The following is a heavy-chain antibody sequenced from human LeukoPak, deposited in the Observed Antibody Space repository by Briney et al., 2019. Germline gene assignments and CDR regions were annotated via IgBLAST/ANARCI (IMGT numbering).Heavy chain of an antibody. J-gene: IGHJ5*02. CDR3: ARVSFTMVRGAANNWFDP. V-gene: IGHV3-30-3*01. Sequence: GALRLSLSASGFTFRSYSIHWVRQAPGKGLGGVAVITYDGSNKYYADSVKGRFTISRDNSKNTLYLQMNSLRADDTAVYYCARVSFTMVRGAANNWFDPWGQGTLVTVSS. CDR1: GFTFRSYS. D-gene: IGHD3-10*01. CDR2: ITYDGSNK.